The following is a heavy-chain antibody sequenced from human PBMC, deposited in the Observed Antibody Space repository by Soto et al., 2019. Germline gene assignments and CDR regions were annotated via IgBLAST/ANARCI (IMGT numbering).Heavy chain of an antibody. CDR1: GFTFSTCA. Sequence: QVQLVESGGGVVQPGRSLTLSCAASGFTFSTCALHWVRQAPGKGLEWVAVISYDGRDKIYADSVKGRFTISRDNSKNTPYVQMNSLRDEDTAVYYCSREGPNWTTDYWSQGTLVTVSS. J-gene: IGHJ4*02. CDR2: ISYDGRDK. D-gene: IGHD1-20*01. CDR3: SREGPNWTTDY. V-gene: IGHV3-30*04.